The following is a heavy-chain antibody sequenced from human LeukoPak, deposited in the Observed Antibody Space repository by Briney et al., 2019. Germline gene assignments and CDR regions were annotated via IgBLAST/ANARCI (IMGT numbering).Heavy chain of an antibody. CDR1: GFTFDIYG. CDR2: IWYDGSNK. J-gene: IGHJ2*01. Sequence: GGSLRLSCAASGFTFDIYGMHWVRQAPGKGLEWVAVIWYDGSNKFYADSVKGRFTISRDNSKNTLYLQMNSLRAEDTAVYYCATYGDSRRRDWYFDLWGRGTLVTVSS. CDR3: ATYGDSRRRDWYFDL. D-gene: IGHD4-17*01. V-gene: IGHV3-33*01.